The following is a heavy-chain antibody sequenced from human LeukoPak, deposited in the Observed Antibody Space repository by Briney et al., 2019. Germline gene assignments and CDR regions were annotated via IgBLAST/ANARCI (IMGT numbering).Heavy chain of an antibody. CDR1: GYSISSGYY. CDR3: ARHMDCSSTSCSLRFLEWLAYFDY. J-gene: IGHJ4*02. CDR2: IYHSGST. D-gene: IGHD3-3*01. Sequence: SETPSLTCAVSGYSISSGYYWGWIRQPPGKGLEWIGSIYHSGSTYYNPSLKSRVTISVDTSKNQFSLKLSSVTAADTAVYYCARHMDCSSTSCSLRFLEWLAYFDYWGQGTLVTVSS. V-gene: IGHV4-38-2*01.